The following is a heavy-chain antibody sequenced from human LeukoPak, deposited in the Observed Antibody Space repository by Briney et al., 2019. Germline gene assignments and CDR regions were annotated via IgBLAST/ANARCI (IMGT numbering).Heavy chain of an antibody. CDR1: GFTFSSYW. D-gene: IGHD3-10*01. J-gene: IGHJ4*02. CDR2: INKDGSET. Sequence: GGSLRLSCAASGFTFSSYWMGWVPQAPGKGLEGVANINKDGSETYYVDSVEGRITISRDNAKNSLYLQMNSLRAEDTAVYFCAKSDAARDASGSDYWGQGTLVTVSS. CDR3: AKSDAARDASGSDY. V-gene: IGHV3-7*01.